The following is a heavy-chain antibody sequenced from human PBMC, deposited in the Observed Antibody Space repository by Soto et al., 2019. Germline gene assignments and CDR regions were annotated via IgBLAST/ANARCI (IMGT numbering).Heavy chain of an antibody. CDR2: ISGSGGST. CDR3: ARGVTMIVVVPHLD. V-gene: IGHV3-23*01. Sequence: EVQLLESGGGLVQPGGSLRLSCAASGFTFSSYAMSWVRQAPGKGLEWVSGISGSGGSTYYEDSVKGRFTLSRDNSKNTLYLQMNSLRAEDTAVYYCARGVTMIVVVPHLDWGQGTLVTVSS. D-gene: IGHD3-22*01. J-gene: IGHJ4*02. CDR1: GFTFSSYA.